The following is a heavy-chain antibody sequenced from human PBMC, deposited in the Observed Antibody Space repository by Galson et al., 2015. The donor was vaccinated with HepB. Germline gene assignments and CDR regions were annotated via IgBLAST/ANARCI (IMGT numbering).Heavy chain of an antibody. CDR3: AKVAVVETTIPYYFDY. Sequence: SLRLSCATFGFTFSRYAMSWVHQAPGKGLEWVSGMSGTGGTTFYSDSVKGRFTISRDNSKNTLYLQMNSLRVEDTAVYYCAKVAVVETTIPYYFDYWGHGTRVTVSS. CDR1: GFTFSRYA. V-gene: IGHV3-23*01. D-gene: IGHD2-21*02. J-gene: IGHJ4*01. CDR2: MSGTGGTT.